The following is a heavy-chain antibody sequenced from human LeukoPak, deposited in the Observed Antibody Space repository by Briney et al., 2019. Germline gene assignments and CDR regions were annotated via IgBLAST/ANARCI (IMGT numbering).Heavy chain of an antibody. D-gene: IGHD3-10*01. Sequence: ASVKVSCKVSGYTLTELSMHWVRQAPGKVLEWMGGFDPEDGETIYAQKSQGRVTMTEDTSTDTAYMELSSLRSEDTAVYYCATTAIWFGVTSRFDPWGQGTLVTVSS. V-gene: IGHV1-24*01. CDR2: FDPEDGET. J-gene: IGHJ5*02. CDR1: GYTLTELS. CDR3: ATTAIWFGVTSRFDP.